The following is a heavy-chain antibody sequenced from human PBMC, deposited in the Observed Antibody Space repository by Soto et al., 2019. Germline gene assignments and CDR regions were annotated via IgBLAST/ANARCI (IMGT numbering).Heavy chain of an antibody. CDR1: GFTFSSYA. CDR2: ISYDGSNK. Sequence: QVQLVESGGGVVQPGRSLRLSCAASGFTFSSYAMQWVRQAPGKGLEWGAVISYDGSNKYYADSVKGRFTISRDNSKNTLYLQMNSLRAEDTAVYYCARARSTVTTTSVFDYWGQGTLVTVSS. V-gene: IGHV3-30-3*01. CDR3: ARARSTVTTTSVFDY. J-gene: IGHJ4*02. D-gene: IGHD4-17*01.